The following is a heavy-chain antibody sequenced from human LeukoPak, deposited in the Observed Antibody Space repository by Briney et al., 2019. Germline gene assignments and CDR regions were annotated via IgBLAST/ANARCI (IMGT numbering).Heavy chain of an antibody. CDR2: IYSGGST. V-gene: IGHV3-53*01. CDR1: GFTVSSNY. CDR3: ARMVRGVIITPYYFDY. J-gene: IGHJ4*02. D-gene: IGHD3-10*01. Sequence: GGSLRLSCAASGFTVSSNYMSWVRQAPGKGLEWVSVIYSGGSTYYADSVKGQFTISRDNSKNTLYLQMNSLRAEDTAVYYCARMVRGVIITPYYFDYWGQGTLVTVSS.